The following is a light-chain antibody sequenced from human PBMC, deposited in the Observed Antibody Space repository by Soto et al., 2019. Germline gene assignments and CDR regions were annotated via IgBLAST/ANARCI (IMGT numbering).Light chain of an antibody. V-gene: IGKV1-9*01. CDR3: QQLNSYPFLT. CDR2: AAS. CDR1: QGISSY. J-gene: IGKJ4*01. Sequence: DIQLTQSPSFLSASVGDRDTLTCRASQGISSYLAWYQQRPGKAPKLLIYAASTLQSGVPSRFSGSGSGTEFPLTISSLPPEDFATYYCQQLNSYPFLTFGGGTKVEIK.